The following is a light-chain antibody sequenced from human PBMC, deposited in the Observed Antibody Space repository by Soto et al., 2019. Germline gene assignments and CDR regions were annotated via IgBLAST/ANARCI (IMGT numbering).Light chain of an antibody. Sequence: EIVMTQSPATLSVSPGEGGTLSCRASQSVYSNVAWYQQKPGQAPRLLIYGASTRPTAIPARFSGSGSETEVTLTISSLQSEDFAVYYCQQYNNWPLTFGQGTKV. CDR3: QQYNNWPLT. V-gene: IGKV3-15*01. CDR2: GAS. CDR1: QSVYSN. J-gene: IGKJ1*01.